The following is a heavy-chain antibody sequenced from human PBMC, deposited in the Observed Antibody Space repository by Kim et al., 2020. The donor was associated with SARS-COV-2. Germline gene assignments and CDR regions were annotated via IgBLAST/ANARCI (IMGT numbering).Heavy chain of an antibody. CDR3: ARHRFPQQRLEGGGWFDP. CDR1: GGSISSNNYY. V-gene: IGHV4-39*01. J-gene: IGHJ5*02. CDR2: LSYSGST. Sequence: SETLSLTCTVSGGSISSNNYYWAWIRQPPGKGLECIGTLSYSGSTYFSPSLKSRVTMSVDTSKNLFYLNLTSVTATDTAVYYCARHRFPQQRLEGGGWFDPWGQGTLVTVSS. D-gene: IGHD3-16*01.